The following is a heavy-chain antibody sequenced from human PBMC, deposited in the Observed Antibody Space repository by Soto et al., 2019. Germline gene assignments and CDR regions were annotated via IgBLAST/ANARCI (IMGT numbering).Heavy chain of an antibody. CDR3: AVGRGFCISTSCPGSDY. D-gene: IGHD2-2*01. J-gene: IGHJ4*02. Sequence: GGSLRLSCAASGFTFSTYWMSWVRQAPGKGLEWVANINQDGSERYYVDSVKGRFTISRDNAKNSLFLQLNSLRAGDTAVYYCAVGRGFCISTSCPGSDYWGLGTLVTVSS. V-gene: IGHV3-7*01. CDR1: GFTFSTYW. CDR2: INQDGSER.